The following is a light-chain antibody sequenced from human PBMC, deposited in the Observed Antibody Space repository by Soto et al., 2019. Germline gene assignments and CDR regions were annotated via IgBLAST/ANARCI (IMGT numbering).Light chain of an antibody. V-gene: IGKV3-20*01. CDR2: GAS. Sequence: EIVLTQSPGTLSLSPGERATLSCRASQSVRNSYLAGYQQKSGQAPRLLMSGASSRSTGIPDRFSGNGSGTDFTLTISRLEPEDFAVYYCQQYGNSPQITFGQGTRLDIK. J-gene: IGKJ5*01. CDR1: QSVRNSY. CDR3: QQYGNSPQIT.